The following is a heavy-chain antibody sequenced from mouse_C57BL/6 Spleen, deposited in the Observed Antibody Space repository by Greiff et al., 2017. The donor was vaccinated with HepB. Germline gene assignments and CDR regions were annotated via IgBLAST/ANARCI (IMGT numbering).Heavy chain of an antibody. J-gene: IGHJ1*03. V-gene: IGHV5-16*01. CDR2: INYDGSST. CDR1: GFTFSDYY. Sequence: EVQRVESEGGLVQPGSSMKLSCTASGFTFSDYYMAWVRQVPEKGLEWVANINYDGSSTYYLDSLKSRFIISRDNAKNILYLQMSSLKSEDTATYYCARAPIYYYGSSPYWYFDVWGTGTTVTVSS. D-gene: IGHD1-1*01. CDR3: ARAPIYYYGSSPYWYFDV.